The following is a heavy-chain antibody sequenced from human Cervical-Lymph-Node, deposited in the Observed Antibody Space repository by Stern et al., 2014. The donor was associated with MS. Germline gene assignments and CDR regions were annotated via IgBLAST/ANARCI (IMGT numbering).Heavy chain of an antibody. J-gene: IGHJ5*02. CDR3: ARDSFSIAVAGTDFDH. V-gene: IGHV1-18*04. Sequence: QVQLVQSGAEVKKPGASVKVSCKASGYTFTNYGISWVRQAPGQGLEWMGWISAYNGNTHYAQTVQGRVTMTTDTYTSTAYMTLRSLRSDDTAVYYCARDSFSIAVAGTDFDHWGQGTLVTVSS. D-gene: IGHD6-19*01. CDR1: GYTFTNYG. CDR2: ISAYNGNT.